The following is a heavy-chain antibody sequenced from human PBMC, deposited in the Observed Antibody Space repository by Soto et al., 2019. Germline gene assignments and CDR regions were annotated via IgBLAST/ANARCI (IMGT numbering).Heavy chain of an antibody. V-gene: IGHV1-69*01. CDR2: IVPIVGVA. CDR1: GGLFNSYA. Sequence: QVQLVQSGAEVKKPGSSVKVSCTGSGGLFNSYAVSWVRQTPGHGLEWMGGIVPIVGVANYAQKFQDRVTISADESKSTAYMELSSVRSEDTAIYFCARAKHGTDDHDGMDVWGQGTAVIVSS. J-gene: IGHJ6*02. D-gene: IGHD1-1*01. CDR3: ARAKHGTDDHDGMDV.